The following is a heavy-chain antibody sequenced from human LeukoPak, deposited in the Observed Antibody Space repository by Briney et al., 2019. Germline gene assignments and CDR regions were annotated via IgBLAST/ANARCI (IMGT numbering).Heavy chain of an antibody. D-gene: IGHD2-2*01. CDR1: GGSFSGYY. J-gene: IGHJ5*02. Sequence: SETLSLTCAVYGGSFSGYYWSWIRQPPGKGLEWIGEINHSGSTNYNPSLKSRVTISVVTSKNQFSLKLSSVTAADTAVYYCARMESVVPAAGSWFDPWGQGTLVTVSS. V-gene: IGHV4-34*01. CDR3: ARMESVVPAAGSWFDP. CDR2: INHSGST.